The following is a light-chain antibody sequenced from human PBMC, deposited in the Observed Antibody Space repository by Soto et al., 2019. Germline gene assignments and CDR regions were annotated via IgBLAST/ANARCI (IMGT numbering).Light chain of an antibody. CDR3: LQHNSYPRT. CDR2: TAS. J-gene: IGKJ1*01. CDR1: QSISSH. V-gene: IGKV1-39*01. Sequence: RMTQAPSSLSASVGDTVTITCXASQSISSHLNWYQQKPGKAPNLLMYTASNLQSGVPSRFSGSGSGTDFTLTISSLQPEDFATYYCLQHNSYPRTFGQGTKVDI.